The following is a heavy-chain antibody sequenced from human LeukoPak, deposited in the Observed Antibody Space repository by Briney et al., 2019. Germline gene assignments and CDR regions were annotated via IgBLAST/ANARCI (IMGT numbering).Heavy chain of an antibody. CDR2: IYYSGST. CDR1: GGSISSYY. D-gene: IGHD3-10*01. J-gene: IGHJ4*02. CDR3: ARAPPLIYGSGSYFDY. Sequence: SETLSLTCTVSGGSISSYYWSWIRQTPRNGLEWIGYIYYSGSTNYNPSLKSRVTISVDTSKNQFSLKLSSVTAADTAVYYCARAPPLIYGSGSYFDYWGQGTLVTVSS. V-gene: IGHV4-59*01.